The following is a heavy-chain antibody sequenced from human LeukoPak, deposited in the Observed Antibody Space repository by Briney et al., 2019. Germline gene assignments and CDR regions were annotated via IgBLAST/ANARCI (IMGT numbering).Heavy chain of an antibody. J-gene: IGHJ5*02. CDR2: IKQDGSEK. Sequence: GGSLRLSCAASGFTFSSYAMSWVRQAPGKGLEWVANIKQDGSEKYYVDSVKGRFTISRDNAKNSLYLQMNSLRAEDTAVYYCARGGSGSYAGGWWFDPWGQGTLVTVSS. CDR1: GFTFSSYA. CDR3: ARGGSGSYAGGWWFDP. V-gene: IGHV3-7*01. D-gene: IGHD3-10*01.